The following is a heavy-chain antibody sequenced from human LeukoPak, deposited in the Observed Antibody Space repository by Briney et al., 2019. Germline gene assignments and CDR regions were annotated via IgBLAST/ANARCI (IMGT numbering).Heavy chain of an antibody. CDR1: GFTFSTYA. Sequence: GGSLRLSCAASGFTFSTYAMSWVRQAPGKGLEWISYISSSGNTIHYADSVKGRFTISRDNAKNSLYLQMNSLRAEDTAVYYCGRDVVRGVNDAFDIWGQGTMVTVSS. CDR3: GRDVVRGVNDAFDI. J-gene: IGHJ3*02. CDR2: ISSSGNTI. D-gene: IGHD3-10*01. V-gene: IGHV3-48*03.